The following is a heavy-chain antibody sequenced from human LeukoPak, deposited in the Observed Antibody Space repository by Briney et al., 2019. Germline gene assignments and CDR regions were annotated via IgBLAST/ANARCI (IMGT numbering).Heavy chain of an antibody. J-gene: IGHJ6*03. CDR1: VCSISSYY. CDR2: IYTSGST. CDR3: ARDLSLRLPHYYYYMDV. Sequence: SETLSLTCTVSVCSISSYYWSWIRQPAGKGLEWIGRIYTSGSTNYNPSLKSRVTMSVDTSKNQFSLKLSSVTAADTAVYYCARDLSLRLPHYYYYMDVWGKGTTVTVSS. D-gene: IGHD5-12*01. V-gene: IGHV4-4*07.